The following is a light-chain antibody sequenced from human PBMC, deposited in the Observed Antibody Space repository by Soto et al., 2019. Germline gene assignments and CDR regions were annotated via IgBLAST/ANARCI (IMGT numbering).Light chain of an antibody. J-gene: IGKJ1*01. CDR2: DTS. V-gene: IGKV3-15*01. CDR1: QNVSSN. CDR3: QQYNNWPPWT. Sequence: EIVMTQSPATLSVSPGERVTLSCRASQNVSSNLAWYQQKPGQAPRLLISDTSIRAAGIPARFSGSGSGTEFTVTISSLQSEDFAVYYCQQYNNWPPWTFGQGTKVELK.